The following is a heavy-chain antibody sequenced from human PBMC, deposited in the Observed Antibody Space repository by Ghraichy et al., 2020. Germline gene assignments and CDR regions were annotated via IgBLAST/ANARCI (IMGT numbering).Heavy chain of an antibody. D-gene: IGHD5-18*01. V-gene: IGHV4-34*01. CDR1: VGSFNGYY. CDR2: IHPTGTT. CDR3: ARRRQTWSAAEGDAFDI. Sequence: SETLSLTCAVYVGSFNGYYWSWIRQPPGKGLEWIGEIHPTGTTNNSPSLKSRLTLLVDTSKNQFSLLLKSVTAADMAVYYCARRRQTWSAAEGDAFDIWSQGAMVTVSS. J-gene: IGHJ3*02.